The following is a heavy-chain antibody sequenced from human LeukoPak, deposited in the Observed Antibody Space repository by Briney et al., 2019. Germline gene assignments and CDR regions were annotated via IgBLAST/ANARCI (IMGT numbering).Heavy chain of an antibody. CDR2: INAGNGNT. CDR3: ASGGYSEVAATRDYYYYYYMDV. CDR1: GYTFTSYA. V-gene: IGHV1-3*03. J-gene: IGHJ6*03. D-gene: IGHD2-15*01. Sequence: ASVKVSCKASGYTFTSYAMHWVRQAPGQRLEWMGWINAGNGNTKYSQEFQGRVTITRDTSASTAYMELSSLRSEDMAVYYCASGGYSEVAATRDYYYYYYMDVWGKGTTVTVSS.